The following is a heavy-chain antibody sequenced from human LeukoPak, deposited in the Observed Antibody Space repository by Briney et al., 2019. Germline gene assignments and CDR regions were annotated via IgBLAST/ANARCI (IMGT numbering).Heavy chain of an antibody. CDR1: GFTFSSYA. CDR2: ISGSGGST. V-gene: IGHV3-23*01. Sequence: GGSLRLSCAASGFTFSSYAMSWVRQAPGKGLEWVSAISGSGGSTYYADSVKGRFTISRDNSKNTLYLQMNSLRAEDTAVYYGAKDLVRTVNNWFDPWGQGTLVTVSS. J-gene: IGHJ5*02. CDR3: AKDLVRTVNNWFDP. D-gene: IGHD4-11*01.